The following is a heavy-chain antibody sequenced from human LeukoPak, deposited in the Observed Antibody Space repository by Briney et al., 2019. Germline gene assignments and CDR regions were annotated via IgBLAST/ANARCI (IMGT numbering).Heavy chain of an antibody. CDR1: GYTFTSYG. D-gene: IGHD2-15*01. V-gene: IGHV1-18*01. Sequence: ASVKVSCKASGYTFTSYGINWVRQAPGQGLEWMGWISAYNGNTNYAQKLQGRVTMTTDTSTSTAYMELRSLRSDDTAVYYCAKWYCSGGNCYFDYWGQGTLVTVSS. CDR2: ISAYNGNT. CDR3: AKWYCSGGNCYFDY. J-gene: IGHJ4*02.